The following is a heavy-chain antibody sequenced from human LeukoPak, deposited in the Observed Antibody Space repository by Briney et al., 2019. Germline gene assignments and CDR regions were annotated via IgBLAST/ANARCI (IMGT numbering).Heavy chain of an antibody. CDR2: ITSTSSYI. V-gene: IGHV3-21*04. D-gene: IGHD1-14*01. CDR3: ARLETSNHPGRAFDI. CDR1: GFTFSSYS. J-gene: IGHJ3*02. Sequence: GGSLRLSCAASGFTFSSYSINWVRQAPGKGLEWVSSITSTSSYIYYAGSVKGRFTISRDNAKNSPYLQMNSLRAEDTAVYYCARLETSNHPGRAFDIWGQGKMVTVSS.